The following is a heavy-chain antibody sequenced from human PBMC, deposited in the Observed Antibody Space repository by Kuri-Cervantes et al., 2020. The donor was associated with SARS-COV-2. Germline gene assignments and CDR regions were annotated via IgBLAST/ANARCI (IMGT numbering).Heavy chain of an antibody. J-gene: IGHJ6*02. CDR1: GFTFSSYA. V-gene: IGHV3-53*01. Sequence: GESLKISCAASGFTFSSYAMSWVRQAPGKGLEWVSVPYSGGSTYYAESVNGRFTISRDNSKNTLFLQMNSLSAEDTAVYYCARDENRVVPAAILYYYYYGMDVWGQGTTVTVSS. CDR3: ARDENRVVPAAILYYYYYGMDV. CDR2: PYSGGST. D-gene: IGHD2-2*01.